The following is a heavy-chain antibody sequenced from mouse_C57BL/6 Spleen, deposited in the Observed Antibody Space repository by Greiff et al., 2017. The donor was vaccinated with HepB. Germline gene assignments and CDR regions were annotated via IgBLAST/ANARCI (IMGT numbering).Heavy chain of an antibody. J-gene: IGHJ1*03. V-gene: IGHV5-16*01. Sequence: DVKLVESEGGLVQPGRSMKLSCTASGFTFSDYYMAWVRQVPEKGLEWVANINYDGSSTYYLDSLKSRFIISRDNAKNILYLQMSSLKSEDTATYYCARDYYGSNWYFDVWGTGTTVTVSS. CDR2: INYDGSST. CDR3: ARDYYGSNWYFDV. CDR1: GFTFSDYY. D-gene: IGHD1-1*01.